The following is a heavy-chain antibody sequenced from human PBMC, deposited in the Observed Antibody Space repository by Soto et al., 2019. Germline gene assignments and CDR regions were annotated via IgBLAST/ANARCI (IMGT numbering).Heavy chain of an antibody. Sequence: QVQLVQSGAEVKKPGASVKVSCKASGYTFTSYGIIWVRQAPGQGLEWMGWISAYNGNTNYAQKLQGRVTMTTDTSTSTAYMELRSLRSDDTAVYYCARDAYITGTTPGAFDIWGQGTMVTVSS. V-gene: IGHV1-18*01. CDR1: GYTFTSYG. CDR2: ISAYNGNT. CDR3: ARDAYITGTTPGAFDI. D-gene: IGHD1-7*01. J-gene: IGHJ3*02.